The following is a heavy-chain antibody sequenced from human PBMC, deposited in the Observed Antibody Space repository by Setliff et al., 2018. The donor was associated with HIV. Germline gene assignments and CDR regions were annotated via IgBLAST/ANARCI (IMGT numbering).Heavy chain of an antibody. J-gene: IGHJ4*02. CDR2: IYYSGST. V-gene: IGHV4-39*07. CDR3: ARDLGYYSGGDCYWYY. Sequence: SETLSLTCTVSGGSVSSSCYYWGWIRQPPGKGLEWIGSIYYSGSTFYNPSLKSRVSISLDMSKNLFSLNLTSVTAADTAIYYCARDLGYYSGGDCYWYYWGQGTLVTVSS. CDR1: GGSVSSSCYY. D-gene: IGHD2-21*02.